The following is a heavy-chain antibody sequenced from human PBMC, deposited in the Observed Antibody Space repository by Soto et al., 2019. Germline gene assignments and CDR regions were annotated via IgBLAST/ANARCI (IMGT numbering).Heavy chain of an antibody. CDR1: GYTFTGHW. J-gene: IGHJ4*02. CDR2: IDPSDSYT. D-gene: IGHD5-12*01. V-gene: IGHV5-10-1*01. CDR3: TRQTGYDSSLDY. Sequence: PGESLKISCQGSGYTFTGHWISWVRQMPGKGLEWMGRIDPSDSYTDYSPTVQGHVTMSADKSINTAYLQWSSLQASDTAVYYCTRQTGYDSSLDYWGQGTLVTVSS.